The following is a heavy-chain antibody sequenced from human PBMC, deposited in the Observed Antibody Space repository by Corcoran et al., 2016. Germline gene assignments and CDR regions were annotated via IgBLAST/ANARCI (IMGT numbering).Heavy chain of an antibody. Sequence: QVQLQQWGAGLLKPSETLSLTCAVYGGSFSGYYWSWIRQPPGKGLEWIGEINHSGSTNYNPSLKSRVTIAVDTSKNQFSLTLSSVTAAGTAVSYGASMVEVPTGSPDRANWFDPWGQGTLVTVSS. V-gene: IGHV4-34*01. CDR2: INHSGST. J-gene: IGHJ5*02. CDR3: ASMVEVPTGSPDRANWFDP. D-gene: IGHD2-2*01. CDR1: GGSFSGYY.